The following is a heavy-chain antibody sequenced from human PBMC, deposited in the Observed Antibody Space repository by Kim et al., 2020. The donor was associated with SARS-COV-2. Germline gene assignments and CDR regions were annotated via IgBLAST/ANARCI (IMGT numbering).Heavy chain of an antibody. J-gene: IGHJ2*01. V-gene: IGHV3-21*01. CDR3: ARGPSDFLSGYEHYGYF. D-gene: IGHD5-12*01. CDR2: ISHSRSYI. CDR1: GFTFNDYN. Sequence: GGSLRLSCEVSGFTFNDYNMNWVRQAPGKGLEWVASISHSRSYIYYADSGKGRFTISRDNAKTSLHLQMNSLRVEDTAVYYCARGPSDFLSGYEHYGYF.